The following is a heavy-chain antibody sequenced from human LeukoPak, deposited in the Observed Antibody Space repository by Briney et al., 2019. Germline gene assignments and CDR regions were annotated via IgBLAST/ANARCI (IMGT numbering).Heavy chain of an antibody. D-gene: IGHD6-13*01. CDR3: ARDLSSSWPLNDAFDI. CDR2: IKQDGSEK. Sequence: GGSLRLSCAASGFTFSSYWMSWVRQAPGKGLEWVASIKQDGSEKYYVDSVKGRFTIARDNAKNSLYLQMNSLRAEDTAVYYCARDLSSSWPLNDAFDIWGQGTMVTVSS. V-gene: IGHV3-7*01. CDR1: GFTFSSYW. J-gene: IGHJ3*02.